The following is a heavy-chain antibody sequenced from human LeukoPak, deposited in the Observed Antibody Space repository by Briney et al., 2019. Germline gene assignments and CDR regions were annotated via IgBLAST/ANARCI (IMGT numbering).Heavy chain of an antibody. D-gene: IGHD1-1*01. Sequence: GGSLRLSCAASGFTFDDYAMHWVRQAPGKGLEWVSGISWNSGSIGYADSVKGRFTISRDNAKNSLYLQMNSLRAEDTALYYCAKDMYWNGVAGLDYWGQGTLVTVSS. V-gene: IGHV3-9*01. CDR2: ISWNSGSI. J-gene: IGHJ4*02. CDR1: GFTFDDYA. CDR3: AKDMYWNGVAGLDY.